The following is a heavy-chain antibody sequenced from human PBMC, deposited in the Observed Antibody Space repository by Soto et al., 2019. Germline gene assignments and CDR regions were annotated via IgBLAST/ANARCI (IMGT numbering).Heavy chain of an antibody. CDR1: GGTFSSYA. D-gene: IGHD2-21*02. V-gene: IGHV1-69*06. J-gene: IGHJ4*02. CDR3: ARGTQYCGGDCYSEYFDY. CDR2: IIPIFGTA. Sequence: QVQLVQSGAEVKKPGSSVKVSCKASGGTFSSYAISWVRQAPGQGLEWMGGIIPIFGTANYAQKFQGTVTITEDKATRTAYMDLSRLSSEDTAVYYCARGTQYCGGDCYSEYFDYWGQGTLVTVSS.